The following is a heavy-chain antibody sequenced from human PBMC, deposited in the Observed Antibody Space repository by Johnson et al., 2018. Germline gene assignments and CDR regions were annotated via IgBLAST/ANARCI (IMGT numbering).Heavy chain of an antibody. V-gene: IGHV3-30-3*01. CDR2: ISYDGSNK. CDR3: ARDVTRFGDWYYYMDV. D-gene: IGHD3-10*02. CDR1: GFTFSSYA. Sequence: QVQLVQSGGGVVEAGRSLRLSCAASGFTFSSYAMHWVRQAPGKGLEWVAVISYDGSNKYYADSVKGRFTISRDKSKNPLYLQMNSLRAEDTAVYYCARDVTRFGDWYYYMDVWGKGTTVTVSS. J-gene: IGHJ6*03.